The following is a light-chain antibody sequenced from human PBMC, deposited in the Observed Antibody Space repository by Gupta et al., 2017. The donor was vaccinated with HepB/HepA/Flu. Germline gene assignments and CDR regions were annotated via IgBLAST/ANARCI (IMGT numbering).Light chain of an antibody. J-gene: IGKJ3*01. CDR1: QGIGND. Sequence: DIQMTPSPSSLSASVGDRVTITCRASQGIGNDLRWFQQKPGKAPKRLIYSASRWESGVPSRFSGSGSGTEFTLTISNLQPEDFATYYCQQQYNYPLTFGHGTNVDIK. CDR2: SAS. V-gene: IGKV1-17*02. CDR3: QQQYNYPLT.